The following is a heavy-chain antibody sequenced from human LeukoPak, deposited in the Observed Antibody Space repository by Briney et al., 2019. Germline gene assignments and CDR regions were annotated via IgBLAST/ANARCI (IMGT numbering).Heavy chain of an antibody. J-gene: IGHJ4*02. CDR3: TTVIMGAPKDDY. V-gene: IGHV3-15*05. D-gene: IGHD1-26*01. CDR1: GFTFSNAW. CDR2: FRSKTDGGTI. Sequence: GGSLRLSCAASGFTFSNAWMSWARQAPGKGLEWVGRFRSKTDGGTIDYAAPVKGRFTISRDDSRNTLYLQMNSLKTEDTAVYYCTTVIMGAPKDDYWGQGTLVTVSS.